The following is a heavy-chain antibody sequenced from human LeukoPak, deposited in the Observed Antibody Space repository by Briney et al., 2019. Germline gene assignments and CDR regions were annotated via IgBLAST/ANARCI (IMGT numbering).Heavy chain of an antibody. CDR2: IYYSEST. J-gene: IGHJ3*02. V-gene: IGHV4-39*01. CDR3: VIVSGWYAFDI. Sequence: PSETLSLTCSVSGDSISGSRYYWGWTRQPPGKGLEWIGSIYYSESTYYNPSLKSRVTISVDTSKNQFSLSLDSVTAADTAVYYCVIVSGWYAFDIWGQGTMVTVSS. CDR1: GDSISGSRYY. D-gene: IGHD6-19*01.